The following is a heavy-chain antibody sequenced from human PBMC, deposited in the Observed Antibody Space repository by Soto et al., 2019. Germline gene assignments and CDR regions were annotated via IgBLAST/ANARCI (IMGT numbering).Heavy chain of an antibody. CDR1: GGSFSCYY. D-gene: IGHD3-10*01. V-gene: IGHV4-34*01. J-gene: IGHJ4*02. CDR3: ARHRGEMVRGVMDY. Sequence: PSETLSLTCAVYGGSFSCYYWSWIRQPPGKGLEWIGEINHSGSTNYNPSLKSRVTISVDTSKNQFSLKLSSVTAADTAVYYCARHRGEMVRGVMDYWGQGTLVTVSS. CDR2: INHSGST.